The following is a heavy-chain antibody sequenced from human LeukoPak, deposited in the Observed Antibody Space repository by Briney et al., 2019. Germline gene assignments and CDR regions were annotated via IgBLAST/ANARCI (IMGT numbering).Heavy chain of an antibody. D-gene: IGHD6-13*01. CDR3: ARGRLWRQLVLLRRGYFDY. J-gene: IGHJ4*02. CDR1: TDSISSGYS. Sequence: SETLSLTCIVSTDSISSGYSWGWIRQPPGKGLEWIGSISHSGSTYYNWSLKSRVTISVDTSKTQFSLKLTSVTAADTAVYYCARGRLWRQLVLLRRGYFDYWGQGTLVTVSS. V-gene: IGHV4-38-2*02. CDR2: ISHSGST.